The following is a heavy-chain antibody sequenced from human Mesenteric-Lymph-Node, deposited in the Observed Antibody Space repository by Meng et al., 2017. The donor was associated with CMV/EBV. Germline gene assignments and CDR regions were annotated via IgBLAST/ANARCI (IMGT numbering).Heavy chain of an antibody. CDR2: IYYGGRT. D-gene: IGHD3-10*01. CDR3: AREGRKFSGGSGFDP. V-gene: IGHV4-31*02. Sequence: SGASISSDSYSWSWIRQHPGKGLEWIGCIYYGGRTSYKPSLKSRVTISVDASKNQFSLKLTSVTAADTAVYYCAREGRKFSGGSGFDPWGQGTLVTVSS. J-gene: IGHJ5*02. CDR1: GASISSDSYS.